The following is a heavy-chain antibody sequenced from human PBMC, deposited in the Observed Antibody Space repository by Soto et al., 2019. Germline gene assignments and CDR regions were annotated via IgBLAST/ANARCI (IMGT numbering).Heavy chain of an antibody. J-gene: IGHJ4*02. Sequence: GGSLRLSCAASGFTFSSYSMNWVRQAPGKGLEWVSSISSSSSYIYYADSVKGRFTISRDNAKNSLYLQMNSLRAEDTAVYYCARDPSITMVRGVIDGVTWGQGTLVTVSS. V-gene: IGHV3-21*01. CDR1: GFTFSSYS. CDR3: ARDPSITMVRGVIDGVT. CDR2: ISSSSSYI. D-gene: IGHD3-10*01.